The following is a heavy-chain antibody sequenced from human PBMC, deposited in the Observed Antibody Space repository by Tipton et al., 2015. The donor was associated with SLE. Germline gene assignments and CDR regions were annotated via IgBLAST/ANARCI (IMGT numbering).Heavy chain of an antibody. J-gene: IGHJ3*02. V-gene: IGHV1-69*06. D-gene: IGHD1-26*01. CDR2: IIPIFGAA. CDR3: ARRSGSPGAFDI. Sequence: QSGAEVKKPGSSVKVSCKASGGTFNSYAITWVRQAPGQGLEWMGGIIPIFGAANYAQKFQGRVTITADKSTSTAYMELSSLRSEDTAVYYCARRSGSPGAFDIWGQGTMVTVSS. CDR1: GGTFNSYA.